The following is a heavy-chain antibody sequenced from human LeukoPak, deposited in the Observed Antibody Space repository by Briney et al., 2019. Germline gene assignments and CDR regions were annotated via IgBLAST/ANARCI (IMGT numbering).Heavy chain of an antibody. CDR1: GFTLSTNA. J-gene: IGHJ4*02. V-gene: IGHV3-23*01. D-gene: IGHD4-17*01. CDR2: ISGSGGST. Sequence: GGSLRLSCLTSGFTLSTNAMSWVRQAPGKGLEWVSAISGSGGSTYYADSVKGRFTISRDNSKNTLYLQMNSLRAEDTAVYYCAKAYPTVTTSYWGQGTLVTVSS. CDR3: AKAYPTVTTSY.